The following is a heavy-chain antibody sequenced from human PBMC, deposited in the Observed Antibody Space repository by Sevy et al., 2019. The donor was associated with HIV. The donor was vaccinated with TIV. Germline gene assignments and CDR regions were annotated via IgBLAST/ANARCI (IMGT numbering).Heavy chain of an antibody. CDR3: ARGKSGYGYALNY. J-gene: IGHJ4*02. CDR1: GFTFSSYS. V-gene: IGHV3-48*01. Sequence: GGSLRLSCAASGFTFSSYSMNWVRQAPGKGLEWVSYISSSSSTIYYADSVKGRFTISRDNAKNSVYLQMNSLRAEDTAVYYCARGKSGYGYALNYWGQGTLVTVSS. D-gene: IGHD5-18*01. CDR2: ISSSSSTI.